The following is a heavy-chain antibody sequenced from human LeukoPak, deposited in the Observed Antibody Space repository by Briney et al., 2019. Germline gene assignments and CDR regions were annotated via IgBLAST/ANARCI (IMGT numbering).Heavy chain of an antibody. CDR1: GFTFSSYS. D-gene: IGHD5-24*01. CDR3: ARRGGYNTYYFDY. Sequence: GGSLRLSCAASGFTFSSYSMNWVRQAPGKGLEWVSSISSSSSYIYYADSVKGRFTISRDNAKNSLYLQMNSLRAEDTAVYYCARRGGYNTYYFDYWGQGTLVTVSS. J-gene: IGHJ4*02. CDR2: ISSSSSYI. V-gene: IGHV3-21*01.